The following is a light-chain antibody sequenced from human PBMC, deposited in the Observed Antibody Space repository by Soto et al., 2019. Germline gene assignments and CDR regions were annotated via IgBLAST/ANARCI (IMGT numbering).Light chain of an antibody. J-gene: IGKJ2*01. CDR2: AAS. Sequence: DIQMTQSPSSLSASVGDRVTITCRASQSISSYLNWYQQKPGKAPKFLIYAASSLQSGVPSRFSGSGSGTDFTLTISSLQPDDFATYYCQQSYSTMYTFGQGTKLEIK. CDR1: QSISSY. CDR3: QQSYSTMYT. V-gene: IGKV1-39*01.